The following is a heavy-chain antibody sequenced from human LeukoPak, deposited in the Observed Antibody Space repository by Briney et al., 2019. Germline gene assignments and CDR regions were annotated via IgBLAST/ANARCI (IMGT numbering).Heavy chain of an antibody. CDR3: ARLRVGSLFSGVQDNWFDP. Sequence: SETLSLTCTVSGGSISSSSYYWGWIRQPPGKGLEWIGSIYYSGSTYYNPSLKSRVTISVDTSKNQFSLKLSSVTAADTAVYYCARLRVGSLFSGVQDNWFDPWGQGTLVTVSS. D-gene: IGHD3-10*01. CDR2: IYYSGST. V-gene: IGHV4-39*01. CDR1: GGSISSSSYY. J-gene: IGHJ5*02.